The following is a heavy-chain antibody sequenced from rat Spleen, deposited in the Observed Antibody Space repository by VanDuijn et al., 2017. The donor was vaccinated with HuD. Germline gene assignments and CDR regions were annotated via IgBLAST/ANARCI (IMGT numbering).Heavy chain of an antibody. CDR1: GFTFSDYY. Sequence: EVQLVESDGGLVQPGRSLKLSCGVSGFTFSDYYMAWIRQAPTKGLEWVASISPSGGITDYRDSVKGRFTISRDNAKSSLYLQMDSLRSEDTATYYCTTRTRGTFDYWGQGVMVTVSS. CDR3: TTRTRGTFDY. V-gene: IGHV5-20*01. J-gene: IGHJ2*01. CDR2: ISPSGGIT. D-gene: IGHD4-3*01.